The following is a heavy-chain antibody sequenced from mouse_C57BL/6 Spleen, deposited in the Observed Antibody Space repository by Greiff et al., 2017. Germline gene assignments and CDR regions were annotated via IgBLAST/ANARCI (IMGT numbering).Heavy chain of an antibody. V-gene: IGHV7-1*01. D-gene: IGHD2-4*01. CDR1: GFTFSDFY. CDR3: ARDAGLPYAMDY. J-gene: IGHJ4*01. Sequence: EVKVVESGGGLVQSGRSLRLSCATSGFTFSDFYMEWVRQAPGKGLEWIAASRNKANDYTTEYSASVKGRFIVSRDTSQSILYLQMNALRAEDTAIYYCARDAGLPYAMDYWGQGTSVTVSS. CDR2: SRNKANDYTT.